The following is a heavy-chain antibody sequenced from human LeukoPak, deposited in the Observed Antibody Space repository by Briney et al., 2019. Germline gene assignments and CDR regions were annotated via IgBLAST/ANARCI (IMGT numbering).Heavy chain of an antibody. CDR2: ISNIGSI. CDR3: AGHHPRNTVDF. D-gene: IGHD2/OR15-2a*01. V-gene: IGHV4-59*08. J-gene: IGHJ4*02. CDR1: GGSISSYY. Sequence: SETLSLTCTVSGGSISSYYWSWIRQPPGKGLEWIAYISNIGSINYNPSLKSRVTISLDTSKNQFSLKLSSVTAADTAVYYCAGHHPRNTVDFWGQGTLVTVSS.